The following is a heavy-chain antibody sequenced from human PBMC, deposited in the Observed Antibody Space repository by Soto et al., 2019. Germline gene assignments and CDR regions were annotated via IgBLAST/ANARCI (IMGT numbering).Heavy chain of an antibody. CDR1: GYRFTDYY. V-gene: IGHV1-2*04. Sequence: QVVLVQSGAEWRKPGASVKVSCKASGYRFTDYYIHWVRQAPGQGPEWMGWVNPKRGDAVYAQKFQGWVTMTRDTATTTAYLEVNSLKSDDTAVYYCARDPGIPGRYWYFDLWGRGTLVTVSS. J-gene: IGHJ2*01. CDR2: VNPKRGDA. CDR3: ARDPGIPGRYWYFDL. D-gene: IGHD1-20*01.